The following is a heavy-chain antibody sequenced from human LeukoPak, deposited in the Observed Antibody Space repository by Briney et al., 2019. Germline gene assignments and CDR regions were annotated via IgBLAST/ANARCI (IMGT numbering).Heavy chain of an antibody. CDR1: GFIFSNYG. CDR3: ARNLHDY. J-gene: IGHJ4*02. V-gene: IGHV3-7*01. CDR2: MRQDGGEK. Sequence: GGSLRLSCAASGFIFSNYGMHWVRQAPGKGLEWVANMRQDGGEKYYVDSVKGRFTISRDNAKNSLYLQMSSLRGEDTAVYYCARNLHDYWGQGTLVTVSS.